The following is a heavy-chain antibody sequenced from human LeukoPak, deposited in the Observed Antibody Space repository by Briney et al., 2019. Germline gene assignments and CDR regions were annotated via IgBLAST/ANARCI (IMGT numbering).Heavy chain of an antibody. V-gene: IGHV3-7*01. D-gene: IGHD6-13*01. CDR1: GFTFSRFW. J-gene: IGHJ2*01. Sequence: GGSLRLSCAASGFTFSRFWMNWVRQAPGKGLEWVANIRPDVDERHYVGSVRGRFTISRDNAQNLLYLQMNSLRVDDTAVYYCATPLVPVDNPYWYFDLWGRGTLVTVSS. CDR2: IRPDVDER. CDR3: ATPLVPVDNPYWYFDL.